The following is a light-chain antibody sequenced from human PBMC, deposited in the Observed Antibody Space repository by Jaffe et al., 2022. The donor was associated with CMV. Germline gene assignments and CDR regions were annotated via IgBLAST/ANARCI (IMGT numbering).Light chain of an antibody. CDR3: CSYSGSYTWV. V-gene: IGLV2-11*01. CDR2: DVN. CDR1: SSDIGAYNY. Sequence: QSALTQPRSVSGSPGHSVTISCTGSSSDIGAYNYVSWFQQRPGEAPKLFISDVNRRPSGVSDRFSGSKSGNTASLTISGLQTEDEADYYCCSYSGSYTWVFGGGTKLTVL. J-gene: IGLJ3*02.